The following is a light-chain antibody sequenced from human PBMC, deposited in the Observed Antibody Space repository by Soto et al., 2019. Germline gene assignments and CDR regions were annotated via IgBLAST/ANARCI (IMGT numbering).Light chain of an antibody. J-gene: IGKJ5*01. CDR2: WAS. Sequence: DILMTQSPDSLAVSLGERATINCKSSQSVLYSSNSKNYLAWYQQKAGQPPKLLIYWASTRESGVPDRFSGSGSGTDFTLTISSLQAEDVAVYYCQQHYSTPLAFCQGTRL. CDR3: QQHYSTPLA. CDR1: QSVLYSSNSKNY. V-gene: IGKV4-1*01.